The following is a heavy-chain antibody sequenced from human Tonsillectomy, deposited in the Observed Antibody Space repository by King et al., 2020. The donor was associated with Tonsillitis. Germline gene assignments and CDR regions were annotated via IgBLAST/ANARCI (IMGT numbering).Heavy chain of an antibody. Sequence: VQLVESGGGLVQPGGSLRLSCAVSGFTFSNFAMSWVRQAPGKGLEWVSVISGSGGSTYYADSVKGRFTISRDKSKNTLYLQMYSLRAEDTCVYYCAKLAGTTSLYYFDYWGQGTLVTVSS. D-gene: IGHD1-1*01. CDR1: GFTFSNFA. CDR3: AKLAGTTSLYYFDY. J-gene: IGHJ4*02. V-gene: IGHV3-23*04. CDR2: ISGSGGST.